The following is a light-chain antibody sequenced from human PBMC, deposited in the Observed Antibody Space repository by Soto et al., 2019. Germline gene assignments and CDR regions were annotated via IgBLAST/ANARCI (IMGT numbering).Light chain of an antibody. Sequence: QSVLTQTPSASGTPGQRVTISCSGTTSNLGSNTVHWYQQLPGTAPRRLIHSNNQRPSGVPDRFSGSKSGTSASLAISGLQSEDEDDYYSATWDDSLNAYVFGTGTKVTVL. V-gene: IGLV1-44*01. CDR3: ATWDDSLNAYV. J-gene: IGLJ1*01. CDR2: SNN. CDR1: TSNLGSNT.